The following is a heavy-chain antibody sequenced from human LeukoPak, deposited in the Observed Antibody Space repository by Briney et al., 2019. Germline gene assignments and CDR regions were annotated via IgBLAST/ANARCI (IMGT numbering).Heavy chain of an antibody. V-gene: IGHV1-8*01. CDR3: ARGADCSSTSCPWYYYYYMDV. D-gene: IGHD2-2*01. Sequence: ASVKVSCKASGYTFTSYDINWVRQATGQGLEWMGWMNPNSGNTGYAQKFQGRVTMTRNTSISTAYMELSSLRSEDTAAYYCARGADCSSTSCPWYYYYYMDVWGKGTTVTVSS. CDR2: MNPNSGNT. J-gene: IGHJ6*03. CDR1: GYTFTSYD.